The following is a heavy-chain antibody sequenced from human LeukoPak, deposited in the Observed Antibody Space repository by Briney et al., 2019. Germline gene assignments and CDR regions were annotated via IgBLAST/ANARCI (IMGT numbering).Heavy chain of an antibody. CDR1: GYTFTSYG. J-gene: IGHJ4*02. V-gene: IGHV1-18*01. Sequence: ASVKVSCKASGYTFTSYGISWVRQAPGQGLEWMGWISAYNGNTNYAQKLQGRVTMTTDTSTSTAYMELRSLRSDDTAVYYCARDSRYYDSSGYSYWGQGTLVTVSS. CDR3: ARDSRYYDSSGYSY. D-gene: IGHD3-22*01. CDR2: ISAYNGNT.